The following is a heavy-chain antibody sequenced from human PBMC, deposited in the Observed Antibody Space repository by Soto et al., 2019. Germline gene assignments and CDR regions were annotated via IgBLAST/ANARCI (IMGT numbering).Heavy chain of an antibody. D-gene: IGHD6-19*01. Sequence: DVQLLESGGGSVQPGGSLRLSCSASGFTFSNYAMSWVRQAPGKGLEWVASISGSGRSTNYADSVKGRFTISRDNSKNTLAVQMSSLRAEDTAVYYCAKGNTSGWYFFDYWGQGTLVTVSS. CDR2: ISGSGRST. J-gene: IGHJ4*02. V-gene: IGHV3-23*01. CDR1: GFTFSNYA. CDR3: AKGNTSGWYFFDY.